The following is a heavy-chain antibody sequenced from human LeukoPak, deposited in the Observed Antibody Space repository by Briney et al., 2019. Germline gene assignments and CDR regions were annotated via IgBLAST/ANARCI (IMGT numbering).Heavy chain of an antibody. D-gene: IGHD3-22*01. CDR1: GYTFTSYG. CDR2: ISASKGNT. CDR3: ARATYYYDSSGYYMATPPDY. Sequence: ASVKVSCKASGYTFTSYGIGWVRQAPGQGLRWMGWISASKGNTNYAQKLQGRVTMTTDTSTSTAYMELRSLRSDDTAVYYCARATYYYDSSGYYMATPPDYWGQGTLVTVSS. V-gene: IGHV1-18*01. J-gene: IGHJ4*02.